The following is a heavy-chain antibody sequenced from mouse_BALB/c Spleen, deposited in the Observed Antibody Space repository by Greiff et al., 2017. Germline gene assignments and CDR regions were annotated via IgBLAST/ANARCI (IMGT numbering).Heavy chain of an antibody. CDR1: GFSLTGYG. CDR2: IWGDGST. V-gene: IGHV2-6-7*01. Sequence: VQLVESGPGLVAPSQSLSITCTVSGFSLTGYGVNWVRQPPGKGLEWLGMIWGDGSTNYNSALKSRLSISKENSKSQVFLKMNSRQTDDTARYYCARRGLVWSPMDYWGQGTSVTVSS. J-gene: IGHJ4*01. D-gene: IGHD2-10*02. CDR3: ARRGLVWSPMDY.